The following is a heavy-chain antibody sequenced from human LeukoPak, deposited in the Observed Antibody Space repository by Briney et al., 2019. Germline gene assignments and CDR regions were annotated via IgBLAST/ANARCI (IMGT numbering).Heavy chain of an antibody. CDR3: ARVRSGYSYGYYFDY. CDR1: GGSISSSSYY. Sequence: SETLSLTCTVSGGSISSSSYYWGWIRQPPGKGLEWIGSIYYSGGTYYNPSLKSRVTISVDTSKNQFSLKLSSVTAADTAVYYCARVRSGYSYGYYFDYWGQGTLVTVSS. D-gene: IGHD5-18*01. CDR2: IYYSGGT. J-gene: IGHJ4*02. V-gene: IGHV4-39*01.